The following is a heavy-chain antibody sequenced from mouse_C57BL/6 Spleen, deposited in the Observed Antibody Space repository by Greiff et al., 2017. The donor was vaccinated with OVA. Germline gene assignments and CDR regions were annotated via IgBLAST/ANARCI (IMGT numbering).Heavy chain of an antibody. D-gene: IGHD1-1*01. V-gene: IGHV3-6*01. Sequence: EVQLQQSGPGLVKPSQSLSLTCSVTGYSITSGYYWNWIRQFPGNKLEWMGYISYDGSNNYNPSLKNRISITRDTSKNQFFLKLNSVTTEDTATYYCAKGQGITTVVAPFAYWGQGTLVTVSA. CDR3: AKGQGITTVVAPFAY. CDR2: ISYDGSN. CDR1: GYSITSGYY. J-gene: IGHJ3*01.